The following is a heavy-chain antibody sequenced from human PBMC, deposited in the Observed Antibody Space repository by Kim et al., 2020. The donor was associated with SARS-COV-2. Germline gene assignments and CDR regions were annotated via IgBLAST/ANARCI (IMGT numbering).Heavy chain of an antibody. V-gene: IGHV5-51*01. D-gene: IGHD6-13*01. CDR3: AKRKHSSSWSYWYFDL. CDR2: IYPGDSDT. CDR1: GYSFTSYW. J-gene: IGHJ2*01. Sequence: GESLKISCKGSGYSFTSYWIGWVRQMPGKGLEWMGIIYPGDSDTRYSPSFQGQVTISADKSISTAYLQWSSLKASDTARYYCAKRKHSSSWSYWYFDLWGRGTLVTVSS.